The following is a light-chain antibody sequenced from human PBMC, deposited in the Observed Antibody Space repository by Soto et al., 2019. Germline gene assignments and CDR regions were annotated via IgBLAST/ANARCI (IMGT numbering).Light chain of an antibody. Sequence: QSALTQPASVSGSPGQSITISCTGTSTDVGGYKYVSWYQQHPGKAPKLMIYDVSNRPSGVSNRFSGSMSGNTASLTISGLQAVDEADYYCSSYTSSSTTVVFGGGTKLTVL. CDR2: DVS. J-gene: IGLJ2*01. CDR1: STDVGGYKY. CDR3: SSYTSSSTTVV. V-gene: IGLV2-14*03.